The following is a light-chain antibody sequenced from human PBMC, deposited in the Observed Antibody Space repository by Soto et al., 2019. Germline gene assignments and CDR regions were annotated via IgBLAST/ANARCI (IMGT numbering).Light chain of an antibody. CDR3: QKHDTAPFT. Sequence: DIQMTQSPSSLSASVGDRVTITCRASQAITNSLAWYQQKPGTVPKLLVYAASTLQSGVPSRFSGSGSGTDFTLTISSLQPEDVATYYCQKHDTAPFTFGPGTTVDL. CDR1: QAITNS. V-gene: IGKV1-27*01. CDR2: AAS. J-gene: IGKJ3*01.